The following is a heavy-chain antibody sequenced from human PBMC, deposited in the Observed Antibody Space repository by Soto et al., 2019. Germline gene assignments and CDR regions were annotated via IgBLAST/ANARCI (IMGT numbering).Heavy chain of an antibody. Sequence: EVQLVESGGGLVKPGGSLRLSWAASGFTFSSYGMTWVRQAPGKGLEWVSTISGSCGSIYYADSVKGRFTISRDNSKNTQYLQMICLRAEDKAVYYCAKDQGSSWYEIDYWGQGTLVPVSS. J-gene: IGHJ4*02. V-gene: IGHV3-23*04. CDR2: ISGSCGSI. CDR3: AKDQGSSWYEIDY. D-gene: IGHD6-13*01. CDR1: GFTFSSYG.